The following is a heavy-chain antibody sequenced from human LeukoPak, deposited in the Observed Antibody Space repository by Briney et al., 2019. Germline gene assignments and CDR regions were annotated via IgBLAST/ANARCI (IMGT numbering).Heavy chain of an antibody. CDR3: ASSGIAVAGTKPDAFDI. CDR1: GYTFTSYY. CDR2: IIPIFGTA. Sequence: ASVKVSCKASGYTFTSYYMHWVRQAPGQGLEWMGGIIPIFGTANYAQKLQGRVTITADESTSTAYMELSSLRSEDTAVYYCASSGIAVAGTKPDAFDIWGQGTMVTVSS. V-gene: IGHV1-69*13. D-gene: IGHD6-19*01. J-gene: IGHJ3*02.